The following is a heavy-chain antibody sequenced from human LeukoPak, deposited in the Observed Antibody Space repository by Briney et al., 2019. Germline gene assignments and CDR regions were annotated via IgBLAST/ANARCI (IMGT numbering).Heavy chain of an antibody. V-gene: IGHV4-61*08. CDR2: IYYSGST. Sequence: SETLSLTCTVSGGSISSGGYYWSWIRQHPGKGLEWIGYIYYSGSTYYNPSLKSRVTISVDTSKNQFSLKLSSVTAADTAVYYCARDRYQHYYYYGMDVWGQGTTVTISS. CDR1: GGSISSGGYY. CDR3: ARDRYQHYYYYGMDV. D-gene: IGHD2-2*01. J-gene: IGHJ6*02.